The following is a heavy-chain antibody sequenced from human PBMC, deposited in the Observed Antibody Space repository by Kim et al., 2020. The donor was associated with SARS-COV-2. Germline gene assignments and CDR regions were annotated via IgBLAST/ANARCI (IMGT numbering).Heavy chain of an antibody. CDR2: INHSGST. CDR1: GGSFSGYY. D-gene: IGHD3-22*01. Sequence: SETLSLTCAVYGGSFSGYYWSWIRQPPGKGLEWIGEINHSGSTNYNPSLKSRVTISVDTSKNQFTLKLSSVTAADTAVYYCASKDYYDSSGYSLRSYGMDVWGQGNTVAVSS. J-gene: IGHJ6*02. V-gene: IGHV4-34*01. CDR3: ASKDYYDSSGYSLRSYGMDV.